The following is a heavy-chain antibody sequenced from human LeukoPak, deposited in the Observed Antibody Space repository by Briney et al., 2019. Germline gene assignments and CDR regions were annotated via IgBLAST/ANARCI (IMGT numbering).Heavy chain of an antibody. CDR1: GFTVSSNY. V-gene: IGHV3-53*01. CDR3: ARGVAGLRYFDWLSRFDY. Sequence: GGSLRLSCAASGFTVSSNYMSWVRQAPGKGLEWVSVIYSGGSTYYADSVKGRFTISRDNSKNTLYLQMNRLRAEDTAVYYCARGVAGLRYFDWLSRFDYWGQGTLVTVSS. CDR2: IYSGGST. J-gene: IGHJ4*02. D-gene: IGHD3-9*01.